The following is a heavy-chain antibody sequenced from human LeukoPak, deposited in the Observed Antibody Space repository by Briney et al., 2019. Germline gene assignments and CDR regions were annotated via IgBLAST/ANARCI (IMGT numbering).Heavy chain of an antibody. Sequence: GGSLRLSCTASGFTFSTYGMHWVRQAPGKGLEWVAVISYDGSNKYYADSVKGRFTISRDNSKNTLYLQMNSLRAEDTAVYYCAKANLDYWGQGTLVTVSS. CDR2: ISYDGSNK. J-gene: IGHJ4*02. CDR1: GFTFSTYG. D-gene: IGHD1-14*01. V-gene: IGHV3-30*18. CDR3: AKANLDY.